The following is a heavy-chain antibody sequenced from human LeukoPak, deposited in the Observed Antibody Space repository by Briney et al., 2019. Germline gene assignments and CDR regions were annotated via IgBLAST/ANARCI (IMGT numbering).Heavy chain of an antibody. CDR1: GGSFSGYY. J-gene: IGHJ6*03. V-gene: IGHV4-34*01. CDR2: INHSGST. CDR3: ARPSYGSGSYFYYYYMDV. D-gene: IGHD3-10*01. Sequence: SETLSLTCAVYGGSFSGYYWSWIRQPPGKGLEWIGEINHSGSTNYNPSLKSRVTISADTSKNQFSLKLSSVTAADTAVYYCARPSYGSGSYFYYYYMDVWGKGTTVTISS.